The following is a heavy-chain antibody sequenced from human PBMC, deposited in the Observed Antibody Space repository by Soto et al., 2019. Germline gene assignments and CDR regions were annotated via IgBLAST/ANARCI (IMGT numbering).Heavy chain of an antibody. J-gene: IGHJ4*02. D-gene: IGHD3-10*01. CDR1: GYTFTIHA. CDR2: INGGDGKT. CDR3: ARGFYGSADY. Sequence: QVHIVQSGSEVKRPGASVKISCKASGYTFTIHAIHWVRQAPGQGLEWMGWINGGDGKTEYSQKLQGRVTLTRDTSTTTVYMDLNTLTSEDTAVYYCARGFYGSADYWGQGTLVTGSS. V-gene: IGHV1-3*01.